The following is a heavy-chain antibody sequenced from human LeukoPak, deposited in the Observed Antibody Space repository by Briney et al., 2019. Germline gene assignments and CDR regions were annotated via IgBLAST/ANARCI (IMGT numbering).Heavy chain of an antibody. Sequence: PGGSLRLSCAASGFTVSRNYMSWVRQAPGKGLEWVSVIYSGGTTLYADSVKGRFTISRDTSNNMLYLQMSSLKAEDTAVYYCAQSSGWYRPHDNWGQGTLVTVSS. CDR1: GFTVSRNY. D-gene: IGHD6-19*01. CDR2: IYSGGTT. V-gene: IGHV3-66*01. CDR3: AQSSGWYRPHDN. J-gene: IGHJ4*02.